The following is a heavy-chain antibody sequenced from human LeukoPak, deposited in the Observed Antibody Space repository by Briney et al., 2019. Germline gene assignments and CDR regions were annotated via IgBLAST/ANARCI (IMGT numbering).Heavy chain of an antibody. Sequence: SETLSLTCAVSGGSISSGGYSWSWIRQPPGKGLEWIGYIYHSGSTYYNPSLKSRVTISVDRSKNQFSLHLNSVTAADTAVYYCARDTVAGTEPFDYWGQGTLVTVSS. CDR1: GGSISSGGYS. CDR3: ARDTVAGTEPFDY. CDR2: IYHSGST. D-gene: IGHD6-19*01. V-gene: IGHV4-30-2*01. J-gene: IGHJ4*02.